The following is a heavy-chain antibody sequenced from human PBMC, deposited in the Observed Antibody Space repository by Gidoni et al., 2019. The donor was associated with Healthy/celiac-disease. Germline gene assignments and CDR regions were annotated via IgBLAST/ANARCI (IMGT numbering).Heavy chain of an antibody. D-gene: IGHD1-7*01. CDR1: GYTFPSYY. CDR3: ARGGYNWNFFTDMDY. J-gene: IGHJ4*02. V-gene: IGHV1-46*01. CDR2: INPSGGST. Sequence: QVQLVQSGAEVKKPGASVKVSCKASGYTFPSYYMHWVRQAPGQGLEWMGIINPSGGSTSYAQKFQGRVTMTRDTSTSTVYMELSSLRSEDTAVYYCARGGYNWNFFTDMDYWGQGTLVTVSS.